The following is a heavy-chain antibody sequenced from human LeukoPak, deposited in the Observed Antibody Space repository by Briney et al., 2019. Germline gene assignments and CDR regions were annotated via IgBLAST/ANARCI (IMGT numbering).Heavy chain of an antibody. V-gene: IGHV3-74*01. J-gene: IGHJ4*02. CDR2: INSDGYSI. CDR3: AKDPAGYYGSGSYYYFDY. CDR1: GFTFSSYS. D-gene: IGHD3-10*01. Sequence: PGGSLRLSCAASGFTFSSYSMNWVRQAPGKGPVWLARINSDGYSISYADSVKGRFTISRDNSKNTLYLQMNSLRAEDTAVYYCAKDPAGYYGSGSYYYFDYWGQGTLVTVSS.